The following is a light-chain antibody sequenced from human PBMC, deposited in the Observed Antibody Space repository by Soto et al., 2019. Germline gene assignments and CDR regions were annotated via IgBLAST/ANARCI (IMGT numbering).Light chain of an antibody. CDR1: QNNKNY. J-gene: IGKJ1*01. V-gene: IGKV4-1*01. CDR3: QLYYNSWT. CDR2: WAS. Sequence: DILVTQSPDSLAVSLGERATINCKSSQNNKNYLAWYQQKAGQPPKLLIDWASTRASGVPDRFSGSGSGTDFTLTISSLQAEDVAVYYCQLYYNSWTFGQGTKVDI.